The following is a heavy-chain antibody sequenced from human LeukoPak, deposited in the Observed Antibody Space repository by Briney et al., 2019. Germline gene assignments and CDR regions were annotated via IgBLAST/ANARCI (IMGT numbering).Heavy chain of an antibody. CDR3: ARATVTYYYYYMDV. CDR2: IIPIFGTD. Sequence: GSSVKVSCKASGGTFSSYAISWVRRAPGQGREWMGGIIPIFGTDNYAQKCQGRVTITADESTSTAYMELSSLRSEDTAVYYCARATVTYYYYYMDVWGKGTTVTVSS. D-gene: IGHD4-17*01. V-gene: IGHV1-69*01. CDR1: GGTFSSYA. J-gene: IGHJ6*03.